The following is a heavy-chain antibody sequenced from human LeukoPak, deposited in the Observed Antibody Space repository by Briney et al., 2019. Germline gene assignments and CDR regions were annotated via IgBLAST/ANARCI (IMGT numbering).Heavy chain of an antibody. V-gene: IGHV4-31*03. CDR3: ARGVLSGYFDY. CDR1: GGSISSGGYY. D-gene: IGHD3-10*01. CDR2: IYYSGST. Sequence: SETLSLTCTVSGGSISSGGYYWSWIRQHPGRGLEWIGYIYYSGSTYYNPSLKRRVTISVDTSKNQFSLKLSSVTAADTAVYYCARGVLSGYFDYWGQGTLVTVSS. J-gene: IGHJ4*02.